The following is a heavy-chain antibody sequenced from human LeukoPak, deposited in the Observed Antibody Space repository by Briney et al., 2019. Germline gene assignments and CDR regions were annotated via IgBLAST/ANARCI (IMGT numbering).Heavy chain of an antibody. CDR1: GFIFSSYE. V-gene: IGHV3-48*03. D-gene: IGHD1-26*01. Sequence: GGSLRLSCAVSGFIFSSYEMNWVRRAPGKGLEWVSYISSSGSTTYYADSVKGRFTISRDNAKNSLYLQMNSLRAEDTAVYYCARDWGSYYVSAIDYWGQGTLVTVSS. CDR2: ISSSGSTT. CDR3: ARDWGSYYVSAIDY. J-gene: IGHJ4*02.